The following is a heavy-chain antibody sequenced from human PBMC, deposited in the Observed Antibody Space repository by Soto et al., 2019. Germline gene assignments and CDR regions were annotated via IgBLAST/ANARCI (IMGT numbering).Heavy chain of an antibody. V-gene: IGHV4-39*01. CDR2: FFIGGNT. CDR3: ARRHGLDIDAEY. CDR1: GCSITGGSISSTTYY. D-gene: IGHD3-9*01. J-gene: IGHJ4*02. Sequence: SETLSLTCTVSGCSITGGSISSTTYYWGWMRQPPGKGLEWIASFFIGGNTYYNPSLKSRVTTSVDTSKNQFSLKLSSVTAADTAVEGGARRHGLDIDAEYWGQGSLVTVSS.